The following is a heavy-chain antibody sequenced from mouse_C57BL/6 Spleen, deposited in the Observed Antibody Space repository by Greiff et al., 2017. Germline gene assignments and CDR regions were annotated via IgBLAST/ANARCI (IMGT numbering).Heavy chain of an antibody. D-gene: IGHD4-1*01. CDR1: GYTFTSYW. J-gene: IGHJ3*01. CDR2: IFPGSGST. CDR3: ARRNWDSFFFAY. V-gene: IGHV1-55*01. Sequence: QVQLQQPGAELVKPGASVKMSCKASGYTFTSYWITWVKQRPGQGLEWIGDIFPGSGSTNYNEKFKSKATLTVDTSSSTAYMQLSSLTSEDSAVYYCARRNWDSFFFAYWGQGTLVTVSA.